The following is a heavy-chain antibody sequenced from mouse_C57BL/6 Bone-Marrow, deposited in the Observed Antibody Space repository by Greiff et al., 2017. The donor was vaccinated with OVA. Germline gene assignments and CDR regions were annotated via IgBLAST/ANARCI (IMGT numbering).Heavy chain of an antibody. CDR1: GYTFTSYW. D-gene: IGHD1-1*01. V-gene: IGHV1-69*01. CDR3: ARRDYGSTPGFAY. CDR2: IDPSDSYT. Sequence: VQLQQPGAELVMPGASVKLSCKASGYTFTSYWMHWVKQRPGQGLEWIGEIDPSDSYTNYNQKFKGKSTLTVDKSSSTAYMQLSSLTSEDSAVYYGARRDYGSTPGFAYWGQGTLVTVSA. J-gene: IGHJ3*01.